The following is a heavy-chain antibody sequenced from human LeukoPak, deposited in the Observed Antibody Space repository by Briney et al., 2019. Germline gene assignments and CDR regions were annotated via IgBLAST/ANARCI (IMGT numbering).Heavy chain of an antibody. D-gene: IGHD3-10*01. CDR1: GYTFTSYG. CDR3: ATDGVRGD. CDR2: FDPEDGEI. J-gene: IGHJ4*02. V-gene: IGHV1-24*01. Sequence: ASVKVSCKASGYTFTSYGISWVRQAPGQGLEWMGSFDPEDGEIIYAQKFQGRVTMTEDTSTDTAYMELSSLRSEDTAVYYCATDGVRGDWGQGTLVTVSS.